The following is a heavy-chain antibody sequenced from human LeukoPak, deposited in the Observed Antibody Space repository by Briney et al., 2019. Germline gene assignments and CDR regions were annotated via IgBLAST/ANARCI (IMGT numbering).Heavy chain of an antibody. CDR3: AKLWFGELLPLFDY. J-gene: IGHJ4*02. V-gene: IGHV3-48*03. CDR2: ISSSGSTI. D-gene: IGHD3-10*01. CDR1: EFTFTSYE. Sequence: GGSLRLSCAASEFTFTSYEMNWVRQAPGKGLEWVSYISSSGSTIYYADSVKGRFTISRDNSKNTLYLQMNSLRAEDTAVYYCAKLWFGELLPLFDYWGQGTLVTVSS.